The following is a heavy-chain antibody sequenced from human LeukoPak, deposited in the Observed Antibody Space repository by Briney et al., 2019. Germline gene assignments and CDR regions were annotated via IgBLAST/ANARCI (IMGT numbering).Heavy chain of an antibody. J-gene: IGHJ4*02. CDR3: ARSDYSSSQVDY. CDR2: ISYDGSNK. CDR1: GFTFSSYA. Sequence: PGRSLRLSCAASGFTFSSYALHWVRQAPGKGLEWVAVISYDGSNKYYADSVKGRFTISRDNSKNTLHLQMNSLRAEDTAVYYCARSDYSSSQVDYWGRGTLVTVSS. D-gene: IGHD6-6*01. V-gene: IGHV3-30*04.